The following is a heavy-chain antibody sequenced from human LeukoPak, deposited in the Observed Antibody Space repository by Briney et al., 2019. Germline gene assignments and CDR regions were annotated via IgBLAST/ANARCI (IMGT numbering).Heavy chain of an antibody. CDR2: INVEGNYI. D-gene: IGHD3-22*01. Sequence: GGSLRLSCAASGFTVSRYWMHWVRQAPGKGLVWVARINVEGNYIDYAESVKGRFTIPRDSAKNTLYLQMNSVRAEDTAVYSCARDLTGPYDHWGQGTLVTVSS. CDR1: GFTVSRYW. V-gene: IGHV3-74*01. CDR3: ARDLTGPYDH. J-gene: IGHJ4*02.